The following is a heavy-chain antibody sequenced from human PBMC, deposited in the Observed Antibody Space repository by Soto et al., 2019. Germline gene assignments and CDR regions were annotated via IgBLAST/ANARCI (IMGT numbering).Heavy chain of an antibody. V-gene: IGHV3-23*01. Sequence: GGSLRLSCAASGFTFSSYAMTWVRQAPGKGLEWVSVISGSGGSTYYEDSVKGRFTISRDNSKNTLYLQTNSLRGEDTAVYYCAKQWLALDYWGQGTLVTVSS. CDR2: ISGSGGST. D-gene: IGHD6-19*01. CDR3: AKQWLALDY. J-gene: IGHJ4*02. CDR1: GFTFSSYA.